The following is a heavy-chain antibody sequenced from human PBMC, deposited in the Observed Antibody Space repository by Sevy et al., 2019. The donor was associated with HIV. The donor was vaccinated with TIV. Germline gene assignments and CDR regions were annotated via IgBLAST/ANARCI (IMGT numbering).Heavy chain of an antibody. D-gene: IGHD2-8*01. Sequence: GGSLRLSCAASGFAVYDYSMSWIRQAPGKALEGGVTLSVGCGKINYADSVKGRFTISSDNSKNSFYLQMDNFRVEDTVLYNGVREGCTRPHDYWGQGTRVTVSS. J-gene: IGHJ4*02. CDR2: LSVGCGKI. CDR1: GFAVYDYS. V-gene: IGHV3-23*01. CDR3: VREGCTRPHDY.